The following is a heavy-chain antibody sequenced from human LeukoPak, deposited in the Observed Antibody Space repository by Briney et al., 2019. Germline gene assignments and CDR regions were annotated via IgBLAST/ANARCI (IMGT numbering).Heavy chain of an antibody. V-gene: IGHV3-48*04. CDR1: GFTFSSYS. CDR3: ARDPSLYCGTTSCYDLDY. Sequence: GSLRLSCAASGFTFSSYSMNWVRQAAGKGLEWVSYISSGSSTVYYADSVRGRFTISRDNAKNSLYLQMDSLRAEDTAVYYCARDPSLYCGTTSCYDLDYWGQGTLVTVSS. J-gene: IGHJ4*02. CDR2: ISSGSSTV. D-gene: IGHD2-2*01.